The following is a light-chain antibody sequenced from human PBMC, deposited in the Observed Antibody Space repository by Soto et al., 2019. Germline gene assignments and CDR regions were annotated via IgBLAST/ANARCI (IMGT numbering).Light chain of an antibody. Sequence: DLQMTQSPTPLAASGGDRVIITCRASQSISGGSAWYQEKPGKATKLMIFDAFSLESGVPSRFSGSGSGTEFTLTLRSLQPEDFATYYCQQYNPNYALTFGGGTKVDIK. V-gene: IGKV1-5*01. CDR1: QSISGG. CDR2: DAF. J-gene: IGKJ4*01. CDR3: QQYNPNYALT.